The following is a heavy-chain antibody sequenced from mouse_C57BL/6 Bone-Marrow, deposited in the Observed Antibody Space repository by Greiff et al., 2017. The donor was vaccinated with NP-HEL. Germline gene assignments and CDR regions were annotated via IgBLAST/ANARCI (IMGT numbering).Heavy chain of an antibody. CDR1: GYSFTDYN. J-gene: IGHJ4*01. V-gene: IGHV1-39*01. CDR2: INPNYGTT. CDR3: ASLMVTSYYAIDY. D-gene: IGHD2-2*01. Sequence: EVQLQQSGPELVKPGASVKISCKASGYSFTDYNMNWVKQSHGKSLEWIGVINPNYGTTSYNQKFKGKATFTVDQSSSTAYMQINRLTSEDPAASYGASLMVTSYYAIDYWYRGTSATVS.